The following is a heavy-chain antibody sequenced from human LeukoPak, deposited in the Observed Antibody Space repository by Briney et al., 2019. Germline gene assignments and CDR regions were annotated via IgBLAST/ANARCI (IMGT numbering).Heavy chain of an antibody. D-gene: IGHD2-15*01. CDR1: GFTFSSYV. J-gene: IGHJ4*02. Sequence: QPGGSLRLSCAASGFTFSSYVMHWVRQAPGKGLEWVAIISYDGSNEYYADSVKGRFTISRDNSKNTLYLQMNSLRAEDTAVYYCARGLFRFCSSGSCLSPFDYWGQGTLVTVSS. CDR3: ARGLFRFCSSGSCLSPFDY. V-gene: IGHV3-30*04. CDR2: ISYDGSNE.